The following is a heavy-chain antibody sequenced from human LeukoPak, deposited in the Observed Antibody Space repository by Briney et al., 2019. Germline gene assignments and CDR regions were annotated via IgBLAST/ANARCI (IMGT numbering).Heavy chain of an antibody. Sequence: GASVKVSCKASRYTFTTYAMNWVRHAPGQGLEWMGCINTNTGNPAYAQGFTGRFVFSLDTSVSTAYLQIRSLKADDTAVYYCAREVAIGRAAMEGLLHWGQGTLVTVSS. J-gene: IGHJ4*02. CDR2: INTNTGNP. CDR1: RYTFTTYA. CDR3: AREVAIGRAAMEGLLH. D-gene: IGHD3-3*01. V-gene: IGHV7-4-1*02.